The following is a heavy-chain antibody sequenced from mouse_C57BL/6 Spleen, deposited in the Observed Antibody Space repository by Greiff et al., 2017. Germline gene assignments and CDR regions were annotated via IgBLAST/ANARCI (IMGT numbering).Heavy chain of an antibody. J-gene: IGHJ1*03. D-gene: IGHD1-1*01. Sequence: QVQLQQPGAELVKPGASVKLSCKASGYTFTSYWMHWVKQRPGQGLEWIGMIHPNSGSTNYNEKFKSKATLTVDKSSSTAYMQLSSLTSEDSAVYYCARWDYYGSRGWYFDVWGTGTTVTVSS. CDR3: ARWDYYGSRGWYFDV. CDR1: GYTFTSYW. V-gene: IGHV1-64*01. CDR2: IHPNSGST.